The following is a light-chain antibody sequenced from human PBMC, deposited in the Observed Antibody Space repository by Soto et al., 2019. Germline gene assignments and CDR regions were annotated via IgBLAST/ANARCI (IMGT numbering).Light chain of an antibody. J-gene: IGKJ5*01. CDR1: RVIRSA. CDR2: DAS. V-gene: IGKV1-13*02. Sequence: ALQLTQTPSSLSASVGDRVSMTCRASRVIRSALAWYQQKPGNPPELLIYDASTLEVGVPSRFSGSGSGTQFTLTISNVQPEDFATYYCQQFHSSAIAFGQGTRLEIK. CDR3: QQFHSSAIA.